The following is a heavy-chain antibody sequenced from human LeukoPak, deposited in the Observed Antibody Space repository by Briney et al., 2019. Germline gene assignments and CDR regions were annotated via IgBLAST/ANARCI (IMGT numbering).Heavy chain of an antibody. V-gene: IGHV4-59*01. CDR3: ARWFYYDSSGYYSPL. CDR2: IYYSGST. D-gene: IGHD3-22*01. J-gene: IGHJ4*02. CDR1: GGSISSYY. Sequence: SETLSLTCTVSGGSISSYYWSWIRQPPGKGLEWIGYIYYSGSTNYNPSLKSRVTISVDTSKNPFSLKLSSVTAADTAVYYCARWFYYDSSGYYSPLWGQGTLVTVSS.